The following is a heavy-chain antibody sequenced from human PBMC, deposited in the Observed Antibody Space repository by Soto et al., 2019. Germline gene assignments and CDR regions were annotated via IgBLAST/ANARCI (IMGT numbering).Heavy chain of an antibody. CDR3: XXXXASGY. CDR2: ISRDGGTK. CDR1: GFTVSTYG. Sequence: QVQLVESGGGVVQPGRSLRLSCAVSGFTVSTYGMHWVRXAPGKGLEWVAVISRDGGTKYYADSVKGRFTISRDNSRXXXXXXXXXXXXXXXXXXXXXXXXASGYWGQGTLVTVSS. J-gene: IGHJ4*02. V-gene: IGHV3-30*03. D-gene: IGHD3-10*01.